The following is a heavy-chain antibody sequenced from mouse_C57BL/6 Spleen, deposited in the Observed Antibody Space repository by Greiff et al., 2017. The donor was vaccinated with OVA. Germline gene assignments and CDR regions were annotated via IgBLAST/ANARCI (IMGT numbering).Heavy chain of an antibody. Sequence: VQLQQPGAELVKPGASVKLSCKASGYTFTSYWMQWVKQRPGQGLEWIGEIDPSDSYTNYNQKFKGKATLTVDTSSSTAYMQLSSLTSEDSAVYYCARSGLYDYDWFAYWGQGTLVTVSA. CDR1: GYTFTSYW. J-gene: IGHJ3*01. V-gene: IGHV1-50*01. CDR3: ARSGLYDYDWFAY. CDR2: IDPSDSYT. D-gene: IGHD2-4*01.